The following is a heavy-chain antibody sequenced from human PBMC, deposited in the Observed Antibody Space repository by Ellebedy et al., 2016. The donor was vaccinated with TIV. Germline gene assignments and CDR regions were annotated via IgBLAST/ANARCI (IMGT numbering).Heavy chain of an antibody. CDR3: ARSSGWDRFDY. J-gene: IGHJ4*02. CDR1: GGSISSGGYY. V-gene: IGHV4-31*03. D-gene: IGHD6-19*01. CDR2: IYYSGST. Sequence: MPSETLSLTCTVSGGSISSGGYYWSWIRQLPGKGLEWIGYIYYSGSTYYNPSLRSRVTISVETSKNQFSLKLSSVTAADTAVYYCARSSGWDRFDYWGQGTLVTVSS.